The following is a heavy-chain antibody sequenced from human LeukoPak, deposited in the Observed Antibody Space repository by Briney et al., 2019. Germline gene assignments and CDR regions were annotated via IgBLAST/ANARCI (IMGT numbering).Heavy chain of an antibody. CDR1: GYTFTSYD. Sequence: GASVKVSCKASGYTFTSYDINWVRQATGQGLEWMGWKNPNSGNTGYAQKFQGRVTMTRNTSISTAYMELSSLRSEDTAVYYCARGLRYFDWLPVGDRWFDPWGQGTLVTVSS. D-gene: IGHD3-9*01. J-gene: IGHJ5*02. CDR2: KNPNSGNT. V-gene: IGHV1-8*01. CDR3: ARGLRYFDWLPVGDRWFDP.